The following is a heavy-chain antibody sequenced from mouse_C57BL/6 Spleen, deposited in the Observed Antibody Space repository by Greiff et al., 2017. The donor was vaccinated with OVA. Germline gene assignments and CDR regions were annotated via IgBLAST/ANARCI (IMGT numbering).Heavy chain of an antibody. D-gene: IGHD1-1*01. CDR2: INPSSGYT. J-gene: IGHJ4*01. Sequence: LQESGAELAKPGASVKLSCKASGYTFTSYWMHWVKQRPGQGLEWIGYINPSSGYTKYNQKFKDKATLTADKSSSTAYMQLSSLTYEDSAVDYCARTTTVVADAMDYWGQGTSVTVSA. CDR3: ARTTTVVADAMDY. V-gene: IGHV1-7*01. CDR1: GYTFTSYW.